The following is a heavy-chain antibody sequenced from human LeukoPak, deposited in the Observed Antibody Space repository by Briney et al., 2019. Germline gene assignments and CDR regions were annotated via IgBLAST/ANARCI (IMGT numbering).Heavy chain of an antibody. CDR3: ARVAAEVVGVPGAIGFGWLRRDYYYIDV. CDR2: INPSGGRT. CDR1: GYTFTSYY. V-gene: IGHV1-46*01. J-gene: IGHJ6*03. D-gene: IGHD2-2*02. Sequence: ASVKVSCKASGYTFTSYYMHWVRQAPGEGLEWMGIINPSGGRTSYAQKFQGRVTMTRDMSTSTVHMELSSLRSEDTAVYYCARVAAEVVGVPGAIGFGWLRRDYYYIDVWGKGTPVTVSS.